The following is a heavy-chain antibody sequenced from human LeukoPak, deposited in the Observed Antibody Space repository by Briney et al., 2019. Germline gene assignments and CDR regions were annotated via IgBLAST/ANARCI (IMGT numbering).Heavy chain of an antibody. CDR2: INPNSGGT. D-gene: IGHD3-10*01. V-gene: IGHV1-2*02. Sequence: ASVKVSCKASGYTFTGYYMHWVRQAPGQGLEWVGWINPNSGGTNYAQKFQGRVTMTRDTSISTAYMELTRLRSDDTAVYYCARDPYGSGSYYPYWGQGTLVTVSS. CDR3: ARDPYGSGSYYPY. CDR1: GYTFTGYY. J-gene: IGHJ4*02.